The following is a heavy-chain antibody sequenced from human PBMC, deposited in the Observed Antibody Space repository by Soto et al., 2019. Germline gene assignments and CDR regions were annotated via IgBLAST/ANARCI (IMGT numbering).Heavy chain of an antibody. Sequence: PGESLKISCKGSGYSFASYWISWVRQMPGKGLEWMGRIDPSDSYSNYSPSFQGHVTISADKSISTAYLQWSSLKASDTAMYYCASTSHNWNYPGYYYYGMDVWGQGTTVTVSS. J-gene: IGHJ6*02. CDR1: GYSFASYW. D-gene: IGHD1-7*01. CDR3: ASTSHNWNYPGYYYYGMDV. V-gene: IGHV5-10-1*01. CDR2: IDPSDSYS.